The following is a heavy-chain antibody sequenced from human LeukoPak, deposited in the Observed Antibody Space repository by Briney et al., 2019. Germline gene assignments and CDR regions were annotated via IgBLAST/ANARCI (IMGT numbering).Heavy chain of an antibody. J-gene: IGHJ4*02. CDR2: INSDGSST. V-gene: IGHV3-74*01. CDR3: ARGHDSSGAVFDY. D-gene: IGHD3-22*01. Sequence: PGGSLRLSCAASGFTFSSYWMHWVRQAPGKGLVWVSRINSDGSSTSYADSVKGRFTISRDNAKNTLYLQMNSLRAEDTAVYYCARGHDSSGAVFDYWGQGTLVTVSS. CDR1: GFTFSSYW.